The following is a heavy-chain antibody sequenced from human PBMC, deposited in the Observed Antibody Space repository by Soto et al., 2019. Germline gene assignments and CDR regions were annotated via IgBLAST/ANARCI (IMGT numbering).Heavy chain of an antibody. CDR1: GYTFTSYG. Sequence: ASVKVSCKASGYTFTSYGISWVRQAPGQGLEWMGWISAYNGNTNYAQKLQGRVTMTTDTSTSTAYMELRSLRSDDTAVYYCARDWSVYDFWSGYLNPYYYYYGMDVWG. V-gene: IGHV1-18*04. D-gene: IGHD3-3*01. CDR3: ARDWSVYDFWSGYLNPYYYYYGMDV. J-gene: IGHJ6*02. CDR2: ISAYNGNT.